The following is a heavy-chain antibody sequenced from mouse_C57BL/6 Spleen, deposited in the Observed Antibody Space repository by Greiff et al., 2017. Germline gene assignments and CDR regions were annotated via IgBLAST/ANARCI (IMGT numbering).Heavy chain of an antibody. V-gene: IGHV8-12*01. CDR1: GFSLSTSGMG. CDR3: AIYYGNYWFAY. D-gene: IGHD2-1*01. J-gene: IGHJ3*01. Sequence: QVTLKESGPGILQSSQTLSLTCSFSGFSLSTSGMGVSWIRQPSGKGLEWLAHNYWDDDKRYNPSLKSRLTISKDTSRNQVFLKITSVDTADTATYYCAIYYGNYWFAYWGQGTLVTVSA. CDR2: NYWDDDK.